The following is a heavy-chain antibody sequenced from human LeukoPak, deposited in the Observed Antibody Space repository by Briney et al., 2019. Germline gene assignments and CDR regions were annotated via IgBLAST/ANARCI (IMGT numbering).Heavy chain of an antibody. D-gene: IGHD3-16*02. J-gene: IGHJ3*02. V-gene: IGHV4-61*02. Sequence: PSQTLSLTCTVSGGSISSGSYYWSWIRQPAGKRLERIGRIYTSGSTNYNPSLKSRVTISVDTSKNKFSLKLSSVTAADTPVYYCARANMITFGGVIARLDAFDIWGQGTMVTVSS. CDR3: ARANMITFGGVIARLDAFDI. CDR1: GGSISSGSYY. CDR2: IYTSGST.